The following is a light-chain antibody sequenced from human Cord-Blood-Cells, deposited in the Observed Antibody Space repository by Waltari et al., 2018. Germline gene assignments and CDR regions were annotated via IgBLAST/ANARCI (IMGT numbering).Light chain of an antibody. CDR3: AAWDDSLNGPV. CDR2: STN. J-gene: IGLJ3*02. Sequence: QSVLTQPPSASGTPGHGVTILCSGSSSNIGRNTVIWYQPLPGTTPRLCIYSTNQRPSGVPERFAVSKSGTSASLAISGLQSGAEAAYYCAAWDDSLNGPVFGGGTKLTVL. V-gene: IGLV1-44*01. CDR1: SSNIGRNT.